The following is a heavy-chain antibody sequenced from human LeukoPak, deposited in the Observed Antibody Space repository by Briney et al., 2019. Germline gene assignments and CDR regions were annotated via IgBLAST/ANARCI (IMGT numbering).Heavy chain of an antibody. V-gene: IGHV5-51*01. CDR3: ASVRYCSSTSCSDAFDI. CDR2: IYPDDSDT. J-gene: IGHJ3*02. CDR1: GYSFATYW. Sequence: GESLKISCKGSGYSFATYWIAWVRQMPGKGLEWMGIIYPDDSDTRYSPSFQGQVTISADKSISTAYLQWSSLKASDTAMYYCASVRYCSSTSCSDAFDIWGQGTMVTVSS. D-gene: IGHD2-2*01.